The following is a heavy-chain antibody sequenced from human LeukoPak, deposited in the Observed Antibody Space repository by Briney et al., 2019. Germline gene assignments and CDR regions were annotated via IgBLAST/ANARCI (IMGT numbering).Heavy chain of an antibody. CDR2: ISSSSSYI. D-gene: IGHD6-13*01. V-gene: IGHV3-21*01. Sequence: GGSLRLSCAASGFTFSSYSMNWVRQAPGKGLEWVSSISSSSSYIYYADSVKGRFIISRDNAKNSLYLQMNSLRAEDTAVYYCARGAAAAAGRSPLDSWGQGTLVTVSS. CDR3: ARGAAAAAGRSPLDS. CDR1: GFTFSSYS. J-gene: IGHJ4*02.